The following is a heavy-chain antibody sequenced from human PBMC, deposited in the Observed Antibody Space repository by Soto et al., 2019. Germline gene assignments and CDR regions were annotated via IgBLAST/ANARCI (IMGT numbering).Heavy chain of an antibody. CDR3: ANALTYYYDSSGYYTGSPDY. V-gene: IGHV3-30*18. J-gene: IGHJ4*02. CDR1: GFTFSSYG. CDR2: ISYDGSNK. D-gene: IGHD3-22*01. Sequence: GGSLRLSCAASGFTFSSYGMHWVRQAPGKGLEWVAVISYDGSNKYYADSVKGRFTISRDNSKNTLYLQMNSLRAEDTAVYYCANALTYYYDSSGYYTGSPDYWGKGTMGNVSS.